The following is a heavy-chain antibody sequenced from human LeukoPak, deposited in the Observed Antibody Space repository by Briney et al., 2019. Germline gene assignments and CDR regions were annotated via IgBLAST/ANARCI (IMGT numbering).Heavy chain of an antibody. CDR1: GFTFSDYY. D-gene: IGHD3-22*01. J-gene: IGHJ4*02. Sequence: PGGSLRLSCAASGFTFSDYYMSWIRQAPGKGLEWVSYISSSGSTIYYADSVKGRFTISRDNAKNSLYLQMNSLRAEDPAVYYCARYYSSGYYSNYWGQGTLVTVSS. CDR2: ISSSGSTI. CDR3: ARYYSSGYYSNY. V-gene: IGHV3-11*01.